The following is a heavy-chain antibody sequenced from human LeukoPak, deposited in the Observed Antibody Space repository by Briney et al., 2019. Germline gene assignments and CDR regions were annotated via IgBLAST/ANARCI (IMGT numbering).Heavy chain of an antibody. CDR1: GFTFSDYW. J-gene: IGHJ4*02. CDR2: INSDGSST. CDR3: AGNLYTRFGDC. Sequence: PGGSLRLSCAASGFTFSDYWMHWVRQPPEKGLVWVSRINSDGSSTIYADSVKGRFTISRDNAQNTLYLQMNSLRAEDTAVYYWAGNLYTRFGDCWGQGALVTVSS. D-gene: IGHD2-2*01. V-gene: IGHV3-74*01.